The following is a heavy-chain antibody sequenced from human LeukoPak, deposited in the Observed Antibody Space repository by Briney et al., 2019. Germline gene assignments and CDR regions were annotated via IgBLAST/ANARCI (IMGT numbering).Heavy chain of an antibody. V-gene: IGHV3-21*01. Sequence: PGGSLRLSRAASGFTFSSYSMNWVRQAPGKGLEWVSSISSSSSYIYYADSVKGRFTISRDNAKNSLYLQMNSLRAGDTAVYYCARASTMGWYFDLWGRGTLVTVSS. J-gene: IGHJ2*01. CDR2: ISSSSSYI. CDR3: ARASTMGWYFDL. D-gene: IGHD3-10*01. CDR1: GFTFSSYS.